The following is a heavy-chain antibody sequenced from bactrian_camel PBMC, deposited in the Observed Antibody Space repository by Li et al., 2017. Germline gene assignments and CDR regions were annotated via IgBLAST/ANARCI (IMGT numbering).Heavy chain of an antibody. CDR2: LDRDTT. CDR3: AAPFSPPLYCSGTWCDDSGFGY. J-gene: IGHJ6*01. Sequence: VQLVESGGDLVQPGGSLRLSCAASGFTFSSYDMSWVRQAPGKGLEWISSLDRDTTYSGDSVKGRFTISRDNAKNTVHLHMNSLKPEDTAMYYCAAPFSPPLYCSGTWCDDSGFGYWGQGTQVTVS. D-gene: IGHD3*01. V-gene: IGHV3S40*01. CDR1: GFTFSSYD.